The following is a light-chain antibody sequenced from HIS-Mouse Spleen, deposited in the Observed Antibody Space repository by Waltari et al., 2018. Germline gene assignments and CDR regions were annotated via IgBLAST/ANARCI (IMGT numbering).Light chain of an antibody. J-gene: IGKJ2*01. Sequence: DIQMTQSPSTLSASVGDRVSITCRASQSISSWLAWYQQKPGKAPKLLIYKASSLESGVPSRFSGSGSGTEFTLTISSLQPDDFATYYCQQYNSYPYTFGQGTKLEIK. CDR3: QQYNSYPYT. CDR1: QSISSW. V-gene: IGKV1-5*03. CDR2: KAS.